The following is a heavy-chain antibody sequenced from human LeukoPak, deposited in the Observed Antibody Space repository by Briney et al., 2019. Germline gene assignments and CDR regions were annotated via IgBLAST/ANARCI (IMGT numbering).Heavy chain of an antibody. V-gene: IGHV1-2*02. CDR3: ARDGAYGSGSYYNEVDY. CDR1: GYTFTGYY. Sequence: ASVKVSCKASGYTFTGYYMHWVRQAPGQGLEWMGWINPNSGGTNYAQKFQGRVTMTRDTSISTAYMELSRLRPDDTAVYYCARDGAYGSGSYYNEVDYWGQGTLVTVSS. CDR2: INPNSGGT. J-gene: IGHJ4*02. D-gene: IGHD3-10*01.